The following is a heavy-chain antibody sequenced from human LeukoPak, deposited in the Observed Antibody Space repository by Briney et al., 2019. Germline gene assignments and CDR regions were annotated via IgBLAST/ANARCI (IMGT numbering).Heavy chain of an antibody. J-gene: IGHJ5*02. V-gene: IGHV4-34*01. Sequence: SETLSLTCAVYGGSFSGYYWSWIRQPPGKGLEWIGEINHSGSTNYNPSLKSRATISVDTSKNQFSLKLSSVTAADTAAYYCARGGAGLRYFDWLSSWFDPWGQGTLVTVSS. D-gene: IGHD3-9*01. CDR2: INHSGST. CDR1: GGSFSGYY. CDR3: ARGGAGLRYFDWLSSWFDP.